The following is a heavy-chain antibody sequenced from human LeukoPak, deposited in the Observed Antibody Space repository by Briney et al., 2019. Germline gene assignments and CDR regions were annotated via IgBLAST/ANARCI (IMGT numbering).Heavy chain of an antibody. Sequence: PSETLSLTCTVSGGSISSYYWSWIRQPAGKGLEWIGRIYTSGSTNYNPSLKSRVTMSVDTSKNQFSLKLSSVTAADTAVYYCARGHALEDILTGLYNWFDPWGQGTLVTVSS. CDR2: IYTSGST. V-gene: IGHV4-4*07. J-gene: IGHJ5*02. CDR1: GGSISSYY. CDR3: ARGHALEDILTGLYNWFDP. D-gene: IGHD3-9*01.